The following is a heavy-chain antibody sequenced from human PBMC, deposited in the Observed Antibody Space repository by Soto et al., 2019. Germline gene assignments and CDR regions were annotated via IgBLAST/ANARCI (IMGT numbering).Heavy chain of an antibody. CDR2: ISSRSTNT. J-gene: IGHJ4*02. CDR1: GFTFSSYT. Sequence: GGSLRLSCEDSGFTFSSYTMNWVRRAPGKGLEWVSSISSRSTNTHYADSVRGRFTISRDNAKRSLYLQMNSLRAEDTAVYYCARGPLNYFDYCGQRTLVTVS. CDR3: ARGPLNYFDY. V-gene: IGHV3-21*01.